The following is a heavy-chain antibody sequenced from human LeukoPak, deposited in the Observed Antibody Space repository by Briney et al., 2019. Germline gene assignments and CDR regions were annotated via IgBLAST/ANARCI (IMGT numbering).Heavy chain of an antibody. CDR2: IIPILGIA. CDR3: ARAGYYDILTGYESGFDY. V-gene: IGHV1-69*04. Sequence: ASVKVSCKASGGTFSSYAISWVRQAPGQGLEWMGRIIPILGIANYAQKFQGRVTITADKSTSTAYMELSSLRSEDTAVYYCARAGYYDILTGYESGFDYWGQGTLVTVSS. J-gene: IGHJ4*02. D-gene: IGHD3-9*01. CDR1: GGTFSSYA.